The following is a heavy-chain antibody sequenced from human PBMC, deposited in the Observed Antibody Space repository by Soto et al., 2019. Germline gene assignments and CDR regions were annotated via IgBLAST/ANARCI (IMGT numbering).Heavy chain of an antibody. CDR3: AKAPCGVVLHYSDY. J-gene: IGHJ4*02. CDR1: AFTFSSYD. Sequence: GGPLRLSCAASAFTFSSYDMSWVRQAPGKGLEWVATVNGNGGNTYNADSVKGRFIISRDNSKKTLYLQMNSMRADDTDLYHCAKAPCGVVLHYSDYWGEGTQVTVSS. V-gene: IGHV3-23*01. CDR2: VNGNGGNT. D-gene: IGHD2-21*01.